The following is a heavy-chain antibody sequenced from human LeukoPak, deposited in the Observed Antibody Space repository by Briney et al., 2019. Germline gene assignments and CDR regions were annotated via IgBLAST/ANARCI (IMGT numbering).Heavy chain of an antibody. J-gene: IGHJ4*02. CDR3: AKIAYYDSSGYYYGYFDY. Sequence: GGSLRLSCAASGFTFSSYAMSWVRQAPGKGLEWVSAISGSGGSTYYADSVKGRFTISRDNSKNTLYLQMNSLRAEDTAVYYCAKIAYYDSSGYYYGYFDYWGQGTLVTVSS. V-gene: IGHV3-23*01. D-gene: IGHD3-22*01. CDR2: ISGSGGST. CDR1: GFTFSSYA.